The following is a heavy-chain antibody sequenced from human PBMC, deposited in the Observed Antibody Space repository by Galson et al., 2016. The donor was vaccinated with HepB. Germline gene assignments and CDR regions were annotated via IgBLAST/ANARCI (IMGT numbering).Heavy chain of an antibody. V-gene: IGHV5-51*01. CDR1: GYSFMYYW. J-gene: IGHJ3*02. CDR2: IYPADSDT. CDR3: ARCQGRGDAFEI. Sequence: QSGAEVKKPGESLKISCKASGYSFMYYWIGWVRQMPGKGLEWMGSIYPADSDTRYSPSFQGQVTISADKSISTAYLQWSSLKASDTATYYCARCQGRGDAFEIWGQGTMVTVSS. D-gene: IGHD3-16*01.